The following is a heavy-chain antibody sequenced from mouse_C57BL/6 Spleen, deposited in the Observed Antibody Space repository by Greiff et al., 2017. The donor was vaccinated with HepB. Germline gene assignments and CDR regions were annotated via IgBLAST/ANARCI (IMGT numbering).Heavy chain of an antibody. D-gene: IGHD1-1*01. CDR3: ARGATGYAMDY. V-gene: IGHV1-19*01. Sequence: VQLQQSGPVLVKPGASVKMSCKASGYTFTDYYMNWVKQSHGKSLEWIGVINPYNGGTSYNQKFKGKATLTVDKSSSTAYMELNSLTSEDSAVYYCARGATGYAMDYWGQGTSVTVSS. J-gene: IGHJ4*01. CDR1: GYTFTDYY. CDR2: INPYNGGT.